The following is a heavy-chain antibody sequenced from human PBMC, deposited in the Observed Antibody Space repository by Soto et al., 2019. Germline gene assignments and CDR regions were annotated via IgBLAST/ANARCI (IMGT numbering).Heavy chain of an antibody. V-gene: IGHV4-59*01. CDR1: GGSNSSYY. J-gene: IGHJ4*02. D-gene: IGHD6-13*01. Sequence: SETLSLTCTVSGGSNSSYYWSWIRQPPGKGLEWIGYIYYSGSTNYNPSLKSRVTISVDTSKNQFSLKLSSVTAADTAVYYCARDIAAAGVGFDYWGQGTLVTVSS. CDR3: ARDIAAAGVGFDY. CDR2: IYYSGST.